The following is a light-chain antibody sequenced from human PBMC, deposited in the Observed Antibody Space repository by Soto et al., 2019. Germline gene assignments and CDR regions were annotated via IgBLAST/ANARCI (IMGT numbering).Light chain of an antibody. V-gene: IGLV2-23*02. CDR2: EVS. Sequence: QSARTRPACVSGFPGQSITISCTGTSSDVGSYNLVSWYQQHPAKAPKLMIYEVSKRPSGVSNRFSGSKSGNTASLTISGLQAEDEADYYCCSYAGSNDVFGTGTKVTVL. CDR1: SSDVGSYNL. CDR3: CSYAGSNDV. J-gene: IGLJ1*01.